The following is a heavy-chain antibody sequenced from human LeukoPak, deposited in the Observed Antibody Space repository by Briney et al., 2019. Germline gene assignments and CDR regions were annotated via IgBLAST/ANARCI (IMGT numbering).Heavy chain of an antibody. D-gene: IGHD3-22*01. Sequence: ASVKVSCKTSEYTFTGYYMHWVRQAPGQGLEWMGWISPNSGGTNYAQKFQGRVTMTRDTSISTAYMELSRLRSDDTAVYYYARVYDSSGYYSSYFDYWGQGTLVTVSS. J-gene: IGHJ4*02. CDR3: ARVYDSSGYYSSYFDY. CDR2: ISPNSGGT. CDR1: EYTFTGYY. V-gene: IGHV1-2*02.